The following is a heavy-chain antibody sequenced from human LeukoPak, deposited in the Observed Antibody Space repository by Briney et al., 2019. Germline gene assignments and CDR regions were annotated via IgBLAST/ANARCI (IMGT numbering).Heavy chain of an antibody. D-gene: IGHD5-18*01. J-gene: IGHJ4*02. CDR2: IWFDGSNK. CDR3: ARGLGYSYGYGIDY. CDR1: GFIFSSYA. V-gene: IGHV3-33*08. Sequence: GGSLRLSCVASGFIFSSYAMHWVRQAPGKGLEWVAIIWFDGSNKYHADSVKGRFTISRDNSKNALYLQMNSLRAEDTALYYCARGLGYSYGYGIDYWGQGTLVTVSS.